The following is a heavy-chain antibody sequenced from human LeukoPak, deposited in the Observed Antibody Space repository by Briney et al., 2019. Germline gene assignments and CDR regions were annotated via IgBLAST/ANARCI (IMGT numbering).Heavy chain of an antibody. D-gene: IGHD3-10*01. Sequence: GGSLRLSCAASGFTFSSYGMHWVRQAPGKGLEWVAFIRYDGSNKYYADSVKGRFTISRDNSKNTLYLQMNSLRAEDTAVYYCARDLIGYGSGRLGFDYWGQGTLVTVSS. J-gene: IGHJ4*02. CDR3: ARDLIGYGSGRLGFDY. CDR1: GFTFSSYG. CDR2: IRYDGSNK. V-gene: IGHV3-30*02.